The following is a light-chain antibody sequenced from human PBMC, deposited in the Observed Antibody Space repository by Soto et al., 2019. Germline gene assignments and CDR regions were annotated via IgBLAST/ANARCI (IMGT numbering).Light chain of an antibody. V-gene: IGKV1-39*01. CDR2: GAS. Sequence: DIQMTQSPSSLSASVGVRVTITCRASHTINTYLNWYQQKPGKAPKLLIYGASSLQSGVPSRFSGSGSGTYFTLTISSLQPEDSATYYCQQTYSTPYTFGQGAKLEI. CDR3: QQTYSTPYT. J-gene: IGKJ2*01. CDR1: HTINTY.